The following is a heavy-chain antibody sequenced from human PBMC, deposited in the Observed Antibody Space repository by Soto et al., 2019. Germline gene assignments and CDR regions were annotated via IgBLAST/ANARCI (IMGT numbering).Heavy chain of an antibody. CDR3: AGDTGYCSGCSCYYYYYMDV. V-gene: IGHV4-31*03. Sequence: SETLSLTCTVSGGSISSGGYYWSWIRQHPGKGLEWIGYIYYSGSTYYNPSLKSRVTISVDTSKNQFSLKLSSVTAADTAVYYCAGDTGYCSGCSCYYYYYMDVWGKGTTVTVSS. CDR1: GGSISSGGYY. J-gene: IGHJ6*03. D-gene: IGHD2-15*01. CDR2: IYYSGST.